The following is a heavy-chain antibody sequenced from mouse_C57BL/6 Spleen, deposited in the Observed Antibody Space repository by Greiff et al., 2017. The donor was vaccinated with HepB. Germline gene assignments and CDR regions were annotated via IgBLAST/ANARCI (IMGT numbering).Heavy chain of an antibody. V-gene: IGHV3-6*01. CDR2: ISYDGSN. CDR3: ARAHYYGSSYND. J-gene: IGHJ2*01. CDR1: GYSIPSGYY. D-gene: IGHD1-1*01. Sequence: DVKLQESGPGLVKPSQSLSLTCSVTGYSIPSGYYWNWIRQFPGNTLEWMGYISYDGSNNYNPSLKNRISITRDTSKNQFFLKLNSVTTEDTTTYYWARAHYYGSSYNDWGQGTTLTVSS.